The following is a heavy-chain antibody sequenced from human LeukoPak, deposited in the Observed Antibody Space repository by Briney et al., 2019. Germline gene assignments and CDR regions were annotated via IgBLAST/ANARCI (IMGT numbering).Heavy chain of an antibody. D-gene: IGHD6-19*01. CDR1: GGSINSYY. Sequence: SETLSLTCTVSGGSINSYYWSWIRQPPGKGLECIGYIHYTGSTNYNPSLKSRVTISVDTSKNQFSLKLSSVTAADTAVYYCARHGSVAAWGWFDPWGQGTLVTVSS. CDR3: ARHGSVAAWGWFDP. J-gene: IGHJ5*02. CDR2: IHYTGST. V-gene: IGHV4-59*08.